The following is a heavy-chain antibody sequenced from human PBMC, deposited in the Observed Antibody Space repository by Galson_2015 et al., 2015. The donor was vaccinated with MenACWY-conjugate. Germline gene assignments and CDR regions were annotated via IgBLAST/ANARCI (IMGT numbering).Heavy chain of an antibody. D-gene: IGHD4-17*01. Sequence: LRLSCAASGFTFSSYAMHWVRQAPGKGLEYVSAISSNGGSTYYANSVKGRFTISRDNSKNTLYLQMGSLRAEDMAVYYCARGSPPPSMTTVTAARSIYYYYGMDVWGQGTTVTVSS. J-gene: IGHJ6*02. CDR3: ARGSPPPSMTTVTAARSIYYYYGMDV. V-gene: IGHV3-64*01. CDR2: ISSNGGST. CDR1: GFTFSSYA.